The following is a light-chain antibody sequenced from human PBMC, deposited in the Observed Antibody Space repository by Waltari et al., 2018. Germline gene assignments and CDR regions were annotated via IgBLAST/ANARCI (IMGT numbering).Light chain of an antibody. J-gene: IGLJ2*01. CDR1: KLGDKF. CDR2: QDT. CDR3: QTWDSSTVV. V-gene: IGLV3-1*01. Sequence: SYDLTQPPSVSVSPGQTASITCSGDKLGDKFACWYQQRPGQSPVLVIYQDTKRPSGIPERFSGSNSGSTATLTISGTQAVDEADYYCQTWDSSTVVFVGGTKLTVL.